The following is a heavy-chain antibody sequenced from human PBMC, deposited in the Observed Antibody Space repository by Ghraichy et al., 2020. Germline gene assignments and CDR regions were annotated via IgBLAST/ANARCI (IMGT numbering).Heavy chain of an antibody. D-gene: IGHD4-17*01. CDR3: AKDFLLYGDLDAFDI. CDR1: GFTFSSYG. J-gene: IGHJ3*02. CDR2: ISYDGSNK. V-gene: IGHV3-30*18. Sequence: GGSLRLSCAASGFTFSSYGMHWVRQAPGKGLEWVAVISYDGSNKYYADSVKGRFTISRDNSKNTLYLQMNSLRAEDTAVYYCAKDFLLYGDLDAFDIWGQGTMVTVSS.